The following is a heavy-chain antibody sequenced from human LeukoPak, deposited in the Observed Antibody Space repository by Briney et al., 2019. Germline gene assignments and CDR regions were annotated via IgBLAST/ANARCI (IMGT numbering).Heavy chain of an antibody. J-gene: IGHJ5*02. CDR3: ARVTNVLLWFGEGGWFDP. Sequence: SETLSLTCTVSGGSMSGFYWTWIRQPPGKGLEWIGYIYYSGSTNYNPSLKSRVTISLDTSKNQFSLKLSSVTAADTAVYYCARVTNVLLWFGEGGWFDPWGQGTLVTVSS. CDR2: IYYSGST. D-gene: IGHD3-10*01. V-gene: IGHV4-59*12. CDR1: GGSMSGFY.